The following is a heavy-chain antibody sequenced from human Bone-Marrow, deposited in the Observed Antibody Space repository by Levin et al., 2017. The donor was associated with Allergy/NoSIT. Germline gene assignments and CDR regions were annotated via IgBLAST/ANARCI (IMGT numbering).Heavy chain of an antibody. CDR2: FYPGDSET. Sequence: GESLKISCKGSGYTFTNYWSAWVRQIPGKGLEWMGSFYPGDSETRDNPSFQGQVTISADKSNTTAHLQWGTLKASDTATYYGARHGGFCSDGSCYGGNYYDDMDVWGQGTTVIV. CDR1: GYTFTNYW. CDR3: ARHGGFCSDGSCYGGNYYDDMDV. J-gene: IGHJ6*02. V-gene: IGHV5-51*01. D-gene: IGHD2-15*01.